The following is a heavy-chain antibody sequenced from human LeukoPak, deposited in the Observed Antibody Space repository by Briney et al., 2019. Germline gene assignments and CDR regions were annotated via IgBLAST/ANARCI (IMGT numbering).Heavy chain of an antibody. CDR3: ARRGIWDLQIGNWFDP. CDR1: GDSITTNSYW. CDR2: IYSSGNS. Sequence: PSETLSLTCSISGDSITTNSYWWGWIRQSPGKGLEWIGSIYSSGNSYYNPSLKTRATISPDPSKNPYPLRLTSVTAADTAIYYCARRGIWDLQIGNWFDPWGQGILVIVSS. J-gene: IGHJ5*02. D-gene: IGHD3-16*01. V-gene: IGHV4-39*01.